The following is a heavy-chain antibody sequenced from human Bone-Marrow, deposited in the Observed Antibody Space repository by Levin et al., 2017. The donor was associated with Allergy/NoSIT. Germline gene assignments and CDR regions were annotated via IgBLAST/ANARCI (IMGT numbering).Heavy chain of an antibody. CDR3: AKVAPPNGTAGSPADPSPLECRAPPPKSHAQHPRYRQSHTLTDRDTALCDFAKGAPANCNGGSCYFPGFDS. D-gene: IGHD2-8*02. J-gene: IGHJ4*02. CDR1: GFSFSNFA. V-gene: IGHV3-23*01. CDR2: ISGGGGST. Sequence: GGSLRLSCTASGFSFSNFAMNWVRQTPGRGLEWVSSISGGGGSTYYHDAVKGRFTISRDNSKNTLYLQMNSLTAEDTAVYDCAKVAPPNGTAGSPADPSPLECRAPPPKSHAQHPRYRQSHTLTDRDTALCDFAKGAPANCNGGSCYFPGFDSWGQGTLLTVSS.